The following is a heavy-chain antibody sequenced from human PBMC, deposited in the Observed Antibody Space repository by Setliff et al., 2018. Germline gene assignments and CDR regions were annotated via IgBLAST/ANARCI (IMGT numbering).Heavy chain of an antibody. Sequence: TGGSLRLSCAASGFTFSSYAMSWVRQAPGKGLEWVSAISGSGGSTYYADSVKGRFTISRDNSKNTLYLQMNSLRAEDTAVYYCATAPDIAVAGLPGYWGQGTLVTVSS. V-gene: IGHV3-23*01. D-gene: IGHD6-19*01. CDR3: ATAPDIAVAGLPGY. CDR1: GFTFSSYA. J-gene: IGHJ4*02. CDR2: ISGSGGST.